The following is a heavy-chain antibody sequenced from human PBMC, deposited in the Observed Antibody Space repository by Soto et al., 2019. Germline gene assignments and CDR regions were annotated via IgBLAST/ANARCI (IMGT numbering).Heavy chain of an antibody. Sequence: QVQLVQSGAEVKKPGSSVKVSCKASGGTFSSYAISWVRQAPGQGLEWMGGIIPIFGTANYAQKFQGRVTITVDKSTSTAYMELSSLRSEDTAVYYCASRGSGYSSGWYYLDYWGQGTLVTVSS. D-gene: IGHD6-19*01. J-gene: IGHJ4*02. CDR3: ASRGSGYSSGWYYLDY. CDR2: IIPIFGTA. CDR1: GGTFSSYA. V-gene: IGHV1-69*06.